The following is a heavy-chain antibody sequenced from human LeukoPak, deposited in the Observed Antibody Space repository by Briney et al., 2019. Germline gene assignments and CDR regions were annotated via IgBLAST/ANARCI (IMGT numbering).Heavy chain of an antibody. D-gene: IGHD3-22*01. CDR2: INPNSGGT. CDR3: ANSPITMIVVQLDS. V-gene: IGHV1-2*02. Sequence: ASVKVSCKASGYTFTGYYMHWVRQAPGQGLEWMGWINPNSGGTNYAQKFQGRVTMTRGTSISTAYMELSRLRSDDTAVYYCANSPITMIVVQLDSWGQGTLVTVSS. CDR1: GYTFTGYY. J-gene: IGHJ4*02.